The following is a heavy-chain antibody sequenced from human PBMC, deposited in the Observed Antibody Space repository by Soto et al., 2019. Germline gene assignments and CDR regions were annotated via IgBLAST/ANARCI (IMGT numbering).Heavy chain of an antibody. CDR2: ISYDGSNK. CDR1: GFTFSSYA. V-gene: IGHV3-30-3*01. J-gene: IGHJ4*02. Sequence: QVQLVASGGGVAQPGRSLRLSCAASGFTFSSYALHWVRHAPGKGLERVAVISYDGSNKYYADSVKGLFTISRDNSKNTRYLHMNSLRAEDTAVYYCARGFNRIVVVTALYFDYGGQGTLVTVSA. CDR3: ARGFNRIVVVTALYFDY. D-gene: IGHD2-21*02.